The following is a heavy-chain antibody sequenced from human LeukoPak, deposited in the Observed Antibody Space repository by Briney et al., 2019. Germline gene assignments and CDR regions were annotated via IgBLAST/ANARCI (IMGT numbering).Heavy chain of an antibody. V-gene: IGHV5-51*01. CDR1: GYSFTNYW. J-gene: IGHJ4*02. Sequence: GESLKISCKLSGYSFTNYWVGWVRQMPGKGLEFMGIIYPGDSETRYSPSFQGLVTISVDKSISTAYLHWSSLKASDTAMYYCARLRDYDSTGYSIDYWGQGTLVTVSS. D-gene: IGHD3-22*01. CDR2: IYPGDSET. CDR3: ARLRDYDSTGYSIDY.